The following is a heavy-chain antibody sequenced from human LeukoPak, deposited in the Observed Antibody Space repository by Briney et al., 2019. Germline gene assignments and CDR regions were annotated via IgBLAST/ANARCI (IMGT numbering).Heavy chain of an antibody. CDR1: GFTFSSYS. J-gene: IGHJ4*02. Sequence: GGSLRLSCAAPGFTFSSYSMNWVRQAPGKGLEWVSSISSSSSYIYYADSVKGRFTISRDNAKNSLYLQMNSLRAEDTAVYYCAREEYSYEWIDYWGQGTLVTVSS. CDR3: AREEYSYEWIDY. D-gene: IGHD5-18*01. V-gene: IGHV3-21*01. CDR2: ISSSSSYI.